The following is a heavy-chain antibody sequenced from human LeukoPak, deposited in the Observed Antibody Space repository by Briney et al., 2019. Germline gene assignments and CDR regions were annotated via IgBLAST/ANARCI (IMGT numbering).Heavy chain of an antibody. J-gene: IGHJ4*02. CDR3: TTSLTSGYYIDY. V-gene: IGHV3-49*04. Sequence: PGGSLRLSCLASRFTFGDYAMSWVRQAPGKGLEWVGFIRSKAYGGTPDYAASVKGRFTISRDDVKNTVYLQMNSLNTEDTAVYYCTTSLTSGYYIDYWGQGTLVTVSS. CDR1: RFTFGDYA. D-gene: IGHD3-22*01. CDR2: IRSKAYGGTP.